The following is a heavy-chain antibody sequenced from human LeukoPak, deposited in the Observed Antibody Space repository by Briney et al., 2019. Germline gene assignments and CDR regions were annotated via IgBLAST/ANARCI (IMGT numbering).Heavy chain of an antibody. Sequence: ASVKVSCKASGYTFTGYYMHWVRQAPGQGLEWMGWINPNSGGTNYAQKFQGRVTMTRDTSISTAYMELSRLRSDDTAVYYCARSGTQRSYYYGSGSYNFPFDYWGQGTLVTVSS. V-gene: IGHV1-2*02. CDR2: INPNSGGT. D-gene: IGHD3-10*01. CDR3: ARSGTQRSYYYGSGSYNFPFDY. CDR1: GYTFTGYY. J-gene: IGHJ4*02.